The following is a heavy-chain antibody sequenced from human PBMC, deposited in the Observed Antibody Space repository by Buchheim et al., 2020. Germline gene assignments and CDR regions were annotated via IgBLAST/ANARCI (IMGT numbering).Heavy chain of an antibody. Sequence: QVQLQQWGAGLLKPSETLSLTCAVYGGSFSAYYWSWIRQPPGKGLEWIGEISHSGSTNYNPSLKSRLTITVDTSKHQFSLKLRSVTAADTAMYYCARTGYCSGGSCSYSFYYYYGLDVWGQGTT. V-gene: IGHV4-34*02. CDR1: GGSFSAYY. D-gene: IGHD2-15*01. CDR2: ISHSGST. CDR3: ARTGYCSGGSCSYSFYYYYGLDV. J-gene: IGHJ6*02.